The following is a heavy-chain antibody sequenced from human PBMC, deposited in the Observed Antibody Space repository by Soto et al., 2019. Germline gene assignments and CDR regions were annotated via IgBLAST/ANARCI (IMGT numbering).Heavy chain of an antibody. CDR1: GGSFSGYY. D-gene: IGHD5-18*01. V-gene: IGHV4-34*01. J-gene: IGHJ6*02. CDR2: INHSGST. Sequence: PSETLSLTCAVYGGSFSGYYWSWIRQPPGKGLEWIGEINHSGSTNYNPSLKSRVTMSVDTSKNQFSLKLSSVTAADTAVYYCARESGYSYGYLYYYYGMDVWGQGTTVTVSS. CDR3: ARESGYSYGYLYYYYGMDV.